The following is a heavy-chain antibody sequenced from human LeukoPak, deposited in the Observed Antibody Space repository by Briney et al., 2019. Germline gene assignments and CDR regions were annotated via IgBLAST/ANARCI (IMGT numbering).Heavy chain of an antibody. CDR2: INPSGGST. CDR3: ARDRHGSGTYNYYGMDV. Sequence: ASVKVSCKASGYTFTTYYMHWVRQAPGRGLEWMGIINPSGGSTSYAQKFQGRVTITRDTSTSTVYMEVSSLRSEDTAVYYCARDRHGSGTYNYYGMDVWGQGTTVTVSS. J-gene: IGHJ6*02. CDR1: GYTFTTYY. V-gene: IGHV1-46*01. D-gene: IGHD3-10*01.